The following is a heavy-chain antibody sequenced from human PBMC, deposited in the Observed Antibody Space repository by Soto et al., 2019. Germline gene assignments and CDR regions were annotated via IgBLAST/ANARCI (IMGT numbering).Heavy chain of an antibody. CDR3: ARDRKPASYLGLAY. CDR1: GFTFSDYY. D-gene: IGHD3-10*01. J-gene: IGHJ4*01. Sequence: GSLRLSCAASGFTFSDYYMSWIRQAPGKGLEWVSYISDSGNTIYYADSVRGRFTISRDNARNSLDLQMNSLRVEDTAVYYCARDRKPASYLGLAYWGHGTLVTVSS. V-gene: IGHV3-11*01. CDR2: ISDSGNTI.